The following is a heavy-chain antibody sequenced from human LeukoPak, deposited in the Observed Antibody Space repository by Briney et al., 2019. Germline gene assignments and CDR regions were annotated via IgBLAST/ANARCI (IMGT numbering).Heavy chain of an antibody. V-gene: IGHV4-34*01. CDR2: INHSGST. CDR1: GGSFSGYF. Sequence: SETLSLTCAVYGGSFSGYFWSWIRQPPDKGLEWIGEINHSGSTNYNPSLKSRLTISVDTSKKQFSLKMNSMTAADTAVYYCARPYGGGSQFAFGVWGQGTVVTVSS. D-gene: IGHD4-23*01. J-gene: IGHJ3*01. CDR3: ARPYGGGSQFAFGV.